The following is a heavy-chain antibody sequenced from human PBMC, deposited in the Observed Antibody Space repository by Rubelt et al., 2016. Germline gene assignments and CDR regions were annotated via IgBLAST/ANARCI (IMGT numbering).Heavy chain of an antibody. CDR3: AKGVRQWHPRIDAFDI. J-gene: IGHJ3*02. Sequence: GGSLRLSCAASGFTFSSYAMSWVRQAPGKGLEWVSAISGSGGSTYYADSVKGRFTISRDNSKNTLYLQMNSLRAEDTAVYYCAKGVRQWHPRIDAFDIWGQGTMVTVSS. CDR2: ISGSGGST. CDR1: GFTFSSYA. V-gene: IGHV3-23*01. D-gene: IGHD6-19*01.